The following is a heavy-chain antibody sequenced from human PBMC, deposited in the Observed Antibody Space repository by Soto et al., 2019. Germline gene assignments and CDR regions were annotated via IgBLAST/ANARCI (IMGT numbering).Heavy chain of an antibody. J-gene: IGHJ5*02. Sequence: QLQLQESGSGLVKPSQTLSLTCAVSGGSISSGGYSWSWIRQPPGKGLEWIGYIYHSGSTYYNPSLKSRVTISVDRSKNQFSLKLSSVTAADTAVYYCARDGRYYGSGSKNTGGIYNWFDPWGQGTLVTVSS. V-gene: IGHV4-30-2*01. D-gene: IGHD3-10*01. CDR2: IYHSGST. CDR1: GGSISSGGYS. CDR3: ARDGRYYGSGSKNTGGIYNWFDP.